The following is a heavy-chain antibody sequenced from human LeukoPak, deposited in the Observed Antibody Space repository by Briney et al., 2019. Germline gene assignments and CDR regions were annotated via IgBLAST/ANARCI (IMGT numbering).Heavy chain of an antibody. CDR3: AKVGVVTDAFDI. CDR2: ISWNSGSI. V-gene: IGHV3-9*01. CDR1: GFTFDDYA. J-gene: IGHJ3*02. Sequence: GRSLRLSCAASGFTFDDYAMHWVRQAPGKGLEWVSGISWNSGSIGYADSVKGRFTISRDYAKNSLYLQMNSLRAEDTALYYCAKVGVVTDAFDIWGQGTMVTVSS. D-gene: IGHD2-21*02.